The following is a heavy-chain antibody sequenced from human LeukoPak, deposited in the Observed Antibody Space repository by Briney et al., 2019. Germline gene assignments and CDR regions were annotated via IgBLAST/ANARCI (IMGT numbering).Heavy chain of an antibody. J-gene: IGHJ4*02. V-gene: IGHV3-49*04. CDR1: GFTFSSYA. CDR2: IRSKAYGGTT. Sequence: GGSLRLSCAASGFTFSSYAMSWVRQAPGKGLEWVGFIRSKAYGGTTEYAASVKGRFTISRDDSKSIAYLQMNSLKTEDTAVYYCTSSGMTTVVTSDYWGQGTLVTVSS. D-gene: IGHD4-23*01. CDR3: TSSGMTTVVTSDY.